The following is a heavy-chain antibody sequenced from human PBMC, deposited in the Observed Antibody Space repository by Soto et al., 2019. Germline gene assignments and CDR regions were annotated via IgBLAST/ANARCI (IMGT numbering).Heavy chain of an antibody. D-gene: IGHD6-6*01. J-gene: IGHJ6*03. Sequence: VQLEESGGGLAQPGGSLRLSCAASGFTLSGYAMDWVRQAPGKGLEYVSGISSNGVGTYYANSVQGRFTISRDNSKNTVYLQMGSLRPEDMAVYYCARRARPDFYYMDVWGKGTTVTVSS. V-gene: IGHV3-64*01. CDR1: GFTLSGYA. CDR2: ISSNGVGT. CDR3: ARRARPDFYYMDV.